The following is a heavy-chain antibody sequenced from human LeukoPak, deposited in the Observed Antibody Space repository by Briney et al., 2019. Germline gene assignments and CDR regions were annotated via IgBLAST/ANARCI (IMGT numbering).Heavy chain of an antibody. D-gene: IGHD3-3*01. V-gene: IGHV4-61*02. CDR2: LYTSGST. CDR1: GGSISSGSYY. J-gene: IGHJ5*02. CDR3: ARVFWSGFWFDP. Sequence: SQTLSLTCTVSGGSISSGSYYWSWIRQPAGKGLEWIGRLYTSGSTIYNPSLESRVTISADTSKNQFSLILTSMTAADTAVYYCARVFWSGFWFDPWGQGTLVTVSS.